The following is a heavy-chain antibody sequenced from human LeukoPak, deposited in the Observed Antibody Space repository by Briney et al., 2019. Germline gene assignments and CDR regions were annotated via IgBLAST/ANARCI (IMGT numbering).Heavy chain of an antibody. CDR1: GFTFSSYG. CDR2: ISSDGSDK. D-gene: IGHD1-14*01. CDR3: AGLMGPRNQFDF. Sequence: GRSLRPSCAASGFTFSSYGMHWVRQVPGKGLEWVAVISSDGSDKYYGDSVRGRFTISRDNPKNTLYLQMNSLTTEDTAVYYCAGLMGPRNQFDFWGQGTLVTVSS. J-gene: IGHJ4*02. V-gene: IGHV3-30*03.